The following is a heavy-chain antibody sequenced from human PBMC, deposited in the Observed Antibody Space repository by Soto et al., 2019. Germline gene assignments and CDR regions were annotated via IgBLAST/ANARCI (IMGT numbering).Heavy chain of an antibody. CDR3: AKTGPYEILTYWYFDL. D-gene: IGHD3-9*01. CDR1: GDSISSSSYY. CDR2: IYYSWPT. V-gene: IGHV4-39*01. Sequence: QLQLQESGPGLVKPSETLSLTCIVSGDSISSSSYYWVWIRQPPGKGLEWIGRIYYSWPTYYNPSLESRVTISIDTSKNQFSLKVSSLTAADTAVYYCAKTGPYEILTYWYFDLWGRGTLVTVSS. J-gene: IGHJ2*01.